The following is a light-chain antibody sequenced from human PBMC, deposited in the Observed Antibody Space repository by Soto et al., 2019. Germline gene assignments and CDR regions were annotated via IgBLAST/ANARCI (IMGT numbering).Light chain of an antibody. V-gene: IGKV3-15*01. Sequence: EIVMTQSPATLSLSPGDRATLSCRASQSANRNLAWYQQKPGQAPRLLIYGASTRAAGIPARFGGSGSGTEFTLTISSLQSEYFAVYYCQQYHNWPLSFGPGTKLDI. CDR2: GAS. CDR3: QQYHNWPLS. J-gene: IGKJ3*01. CDR1: QSANRN.